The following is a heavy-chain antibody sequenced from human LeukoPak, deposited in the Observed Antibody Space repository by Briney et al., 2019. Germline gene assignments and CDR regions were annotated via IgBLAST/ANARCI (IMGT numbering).Heavy chain of an antibody. CDR2: ISNSGSTI. CDR3: AELGITMIGGV. CDR1: GFTFSSYE. D-gene: IGHD3-10*02. Sequence: GGSLRLSCAASGFTFSSYEMNWVRQAPGKGLEWVSYISNSGSTIYYADSVKGRFTISRDNAKSSLYLQMNSLRAEDTAVYYCAELGITMIGGVWGKGTTVTISS. V-gene: IGHV3-48*03. J-gene: IGHJ6*04.